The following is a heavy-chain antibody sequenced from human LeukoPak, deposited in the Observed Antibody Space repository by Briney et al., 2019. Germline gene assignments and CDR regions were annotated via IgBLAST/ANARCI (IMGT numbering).Heavy chain of an antibody. J-gene: IGHJ3*01. CDR1: GLIFSDFG. D-gene: IGHD2-15*01. V-gene: IGHV3-33*06. Sequence: GGSLRLSCAASGLIFSDFGMHWVRQAPGKGLEWMAIIWYDGSNKYYADSVKGRFTTSRDNSQNTMYLQMNSLRAEDSAVYYCAKATCSGASCFSNSRDAFDVWGQGTMVTVSS. CDR3: AKATCSGASCFSNSRDAFDV. CDR2: IWYDGSNK.